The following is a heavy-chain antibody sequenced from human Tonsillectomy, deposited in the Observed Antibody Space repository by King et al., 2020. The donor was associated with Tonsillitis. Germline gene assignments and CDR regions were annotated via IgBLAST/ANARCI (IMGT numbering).Heavy chain of an antibody. Sequence: MQLQESGPGLVKPSETLSLTCAVSGSSISSGYYWGWIRQPPGKGLEWIGSISHSGSTYYNPSLRSRVTISVDTSKTQFSLKLSSVTAADTAVYYCARDQALFYDSSGYYDYWGQGTLVTVSS. J-gene: IGHJ4*02. CDR3: ARDQALFYDSSGYYDY. V-gene: IGHV4-38-2*02. CDR2: ISHSGST. D-gene: IGHD3-22*01. CDR1: GSSISSGYY.